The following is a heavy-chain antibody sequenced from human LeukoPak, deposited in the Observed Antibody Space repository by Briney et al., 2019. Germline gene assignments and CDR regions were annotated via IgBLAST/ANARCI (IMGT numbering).Heavy chain of an antibody. J-gene: IGHJ6*03. Sequence: PSETLSLTCAVYGGSFSGYYWSWIRQPPGKGLEWIGEINHSGSTNYNPSLKSRVTISVDTSKNQFSLKLSSVTAADTAVYYCARPSSSWYYYYYMDVWGKGTTVTISS. V-gene: IGHV4-34*01. CDR1: GGSFSGYY. CDR2: INHSGST. CDR3: ARPSSSWYYYYYMDV. D-gene: IGHD6-13*01.